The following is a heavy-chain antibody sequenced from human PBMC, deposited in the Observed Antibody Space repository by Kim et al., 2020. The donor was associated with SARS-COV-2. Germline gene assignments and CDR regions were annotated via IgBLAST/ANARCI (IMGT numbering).Heavy chain of an antibody. D-gene: IGHD2-8*01. Sequence: GGSLRLSCAASGFTFSSYEMNWVRQAPGKGLEWVSYISSSGSTIYYADSVKGRFTISRDNAKNSLYLQMNSLRAEDTAVYYCARALYRGYCTNGVCPLDYWGQGTLVTVSS. CDR1: GFTFSSYE. V-gene: IGHV3-48*03. J-gene: IGHJ4*02. CDR3: ARALYRGYCTNGVCPLDY. CDR2: ISSSGSTI.